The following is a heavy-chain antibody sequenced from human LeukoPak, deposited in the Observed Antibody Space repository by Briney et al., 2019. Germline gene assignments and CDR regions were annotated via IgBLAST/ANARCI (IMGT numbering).Heavy chain of an antibody. J-gene: IGHJ3*02. V-gene: IGHV1-46*01. CDR1: GYTFTSYY. D-gene: IGHD2-21*02. Sequence: ASVKVSCKASGYTFTSYYMHWVRQAPGQGLEWMGIINPSGGSTSYAQKFQGRVTMTRDTSTSTVYMELSSLRSEDTAVYYCARHCGGDCYFWAFDIWGQGTMVTVSS. CDR2: INPSGGST. CDR3: ARHCGGDCYFWAFDI.